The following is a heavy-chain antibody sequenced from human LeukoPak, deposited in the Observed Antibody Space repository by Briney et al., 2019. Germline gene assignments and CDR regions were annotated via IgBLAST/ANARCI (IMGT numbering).Heavy chain of an antibody. V-gene: IGHV4-30-4*08. CDR2: IYYSGST. J-gene: IGHJ5*02. D-gene: IGHD2-2*01. CDR1: GGSISSGDYY. CDR3: ARVRSQLLSVWFDP. Sequence: SETLSLTCIVSGGSISSGDYYWSWIRQPPGKGLEWIGYIYYSGSTYYNPSLKSRVTISVDTSKNQFSLKLSSVTAADTAVYYCARVRSQLLSVWFDPWGQGTLVTVSS.